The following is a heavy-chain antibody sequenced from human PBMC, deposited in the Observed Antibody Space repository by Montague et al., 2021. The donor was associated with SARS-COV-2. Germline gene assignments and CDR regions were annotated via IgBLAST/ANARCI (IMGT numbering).Heavy chain of an antibody. CDR2: IYYSGGI. Sequence: SETLSLTCTVSGGSMSDHYWAWIRQPPGKGLEWLAYIYYSGGINSNASLKSRVSMSVDTSKNQFSLKLTSVTAADTAVYYCARAVSVRRAVNWFDPWGQGTLATVS. CDR3: ARAVSVRRAVNWFDP. D-gene: IGHD3-10*01. V-gene: IGHV4-59*11. CDR1: GGSMSDHY. J-gene: IGHJ5*02.